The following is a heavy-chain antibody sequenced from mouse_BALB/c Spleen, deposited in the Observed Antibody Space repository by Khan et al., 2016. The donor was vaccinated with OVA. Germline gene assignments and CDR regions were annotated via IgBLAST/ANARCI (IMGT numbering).Heavy chain of an antibody. V-gene: IGHV2-2*01. D-gene: IGHD2-14*01. CDR3: ARDSYRYDFTY. Sequence: QVQLKESGPGLVQPSHSLSITCTVSGFSLNTYCIHWIRQSQGKGLEWLGVIRCGGSTDYNGAFISRLNITKDNSKSQVFFKMNSLQTADTAIYYCARDSYRYDFTYWGRGTMVTVS. J-gene: IGHJ3*01. CDR1: GFSLNTYC. CDR2: IRCGGST.